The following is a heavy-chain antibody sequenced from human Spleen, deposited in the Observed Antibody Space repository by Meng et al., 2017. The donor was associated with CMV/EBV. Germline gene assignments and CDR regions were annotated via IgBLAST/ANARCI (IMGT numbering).Heavy chain of an antibody. Sequence: SVKVSCKASGYNFTGYYMHWVRQAPGQGLEWMGGIIPIFGTANYAQKFQGRVTITTDESTSTAYMELSSLRSEDTAVYYCARGIAAASGSLFDYWGQGPRSPSPQ. J-gene: IGHJ4*02. CDR3: ARGIAAASGSLFDY. CDR1: GYNFTGYY. D-gene: IGHD6-6*01. V-gene: IGHV1-69*05. CDR2: IIPIFGTA.